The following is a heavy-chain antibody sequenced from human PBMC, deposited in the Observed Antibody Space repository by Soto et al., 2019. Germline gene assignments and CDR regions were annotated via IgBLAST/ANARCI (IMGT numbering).Heavy chain of an antibody. Sequence: ASVKVSCKASGYSFTSYAMHWVRQGPGQRLEWMGWINAGNGNTKYSQKFQGRVTITRDTSASTAYMELSSLRSEDTAVYYCAGALLVAVGTNDYQNWFDPWGQGTLVTVSS. D-gene: IGHD5-12*01. CDR1: GYSFTSYA. CDR2: INAGNGNT. CDR3: AGALLVAVGTNDYQNWFDP. J-gene: IGHJ5*02. V-gene: IGHV1-3*01.